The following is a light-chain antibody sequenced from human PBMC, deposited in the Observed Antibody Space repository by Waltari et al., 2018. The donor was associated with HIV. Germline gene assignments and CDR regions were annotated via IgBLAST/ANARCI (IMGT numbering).Light chain of an antibody. CDR1: SSDVASYNL. CDR2: AVT. V-gene: IGLV2-23*02. J-gene: IGLJ1*01. Sequence: QSALTQPASVSGSPGQSITISCTGTSSDVASYNLVSWYQPHPGKAPKVMIYAVTKRPSGVSDRFSGSKSGNTASLTISGLQAEDEADYYCCSYAGTSTYVFGTGTKVTVL. CDR3: CSYAGTSTYV.